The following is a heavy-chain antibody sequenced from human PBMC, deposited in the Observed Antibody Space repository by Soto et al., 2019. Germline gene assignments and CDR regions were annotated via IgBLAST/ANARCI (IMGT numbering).Heavy chain of an antibody. J-gene: IGHJ4*02. CDR3: ARRRIAVAGTVRTFDY. CDR1: GYSFTSYW. Sequence: GESLKISCKGSGYSFTSYWIRWVRQMPGKGLEWMGRIDPSDSYTNYSPSFQGHVTISADKSISTAYLQWSSLKASDTAMYYCARRRIAVAGTVRTFDYWGQGTLVTVSS. V-gene: IGHV5-10-1*01. D-gene: IGHD6-19*01. CDR2: IDPSDSYT.